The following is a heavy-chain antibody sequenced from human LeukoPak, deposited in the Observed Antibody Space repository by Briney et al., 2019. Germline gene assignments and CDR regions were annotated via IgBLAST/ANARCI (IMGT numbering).Heavy chain of an antibody. J-gene: IGHJ3*02. CDR3: ARVDDYVWGSYRYGAFDI. V-gene: IGHV4-38-2*02. CDR1: GYSISSGYY. CDR2: IYHSGST. Sequence: SETLSLTCTVSGYSISSGYYWGWIRQPPGKGLEWIGSIYHSGSTYYNPSLKSRVTISVDTSKNQFSLKLSSVTAADTAVYYCARVDDYVWGSYRYGAFDIWGQGTMVTVSS. D-gene: IGHD3-16*02.